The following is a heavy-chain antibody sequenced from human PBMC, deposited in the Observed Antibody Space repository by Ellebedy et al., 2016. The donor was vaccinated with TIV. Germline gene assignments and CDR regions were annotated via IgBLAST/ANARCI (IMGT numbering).Heavy chain of an antibody. CDR3: ARDSEDDDGDLVNAFDI. D-gene: IGHD4-17*01. CDR1: GFTFSNYW. CDR2: INYDGSST. Sequence: PGGSLRLSCAASGFTFSNYWMHWVRQAPGKGLVWVSRINYDGSSTSYADPVKGRFTISRDYTKNTLYLQMNSLRAEDTAVYYCARDSEDDDGDLVNAFDIWGQGTMVTVSS. V-gene: IGHV3-74*01. J-gene: IGHJ3*02.